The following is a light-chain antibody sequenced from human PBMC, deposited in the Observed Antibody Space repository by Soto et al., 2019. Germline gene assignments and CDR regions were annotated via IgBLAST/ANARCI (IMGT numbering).Light chain of an antibody. J-gene: IGKJ2*01. CDR2: DAS. CDR3: QQRGNWPLMYT. V-gene: IGKV3-11*01. CDR1: QSLGGD. Sequence: EIVLTQSPATLSLSPGERATLSCRASQSLGGDLAWYQQRPGQAPRLLIYDASNRATGIPARFSGSGSGTDFTLNISILEPEEFAVYYCQQRGNWPLMYTFGQGTKLEIK.